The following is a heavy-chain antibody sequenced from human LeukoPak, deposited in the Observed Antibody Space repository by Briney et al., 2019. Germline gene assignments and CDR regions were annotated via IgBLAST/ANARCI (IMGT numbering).Heavy chain of an antibody. CDR2: IYYSGST. Sequence: PSETLSLTCTVSGGSISSSSYYWGWIRQPPGKGLEWIGSIYYSGSTYYNPSLKSRVTISVDTSKNQFSLKLSSVTAADTAVYYCARDHPSGYWGQGTLVTVSS. V-gene: IGHV4-39*07. J-gene: IGHJ4*02. CDR1: GGSISSSSYY. CDR3: ARDHPSGY.